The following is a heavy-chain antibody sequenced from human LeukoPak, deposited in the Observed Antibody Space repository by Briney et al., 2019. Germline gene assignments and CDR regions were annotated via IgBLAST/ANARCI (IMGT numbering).Heavy chain of an antibody. D-gene: IGHD6-13*01. J-gene: IGHJ4*02. CDR3: ARGTPSLVSKFDY. V-gene: IGHV3-23*01. Sequence: GGSLRLSCEASGFPFSSYAMTWVRQAPGKGLEWVSSIGSDGKTHYSESVKGRFVISRDNFGGMVFLQLNSLRVEDTALYYCARGTPSLVSKFDYWGQGILVTVSS. CDR2: IGSDGKT. CDR1: GFPFSSYA.